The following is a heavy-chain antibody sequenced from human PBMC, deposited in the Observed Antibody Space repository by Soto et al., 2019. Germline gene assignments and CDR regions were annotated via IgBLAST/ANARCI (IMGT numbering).Heavy chain of an antibody. CDR1: GYSFATHW. Sequence: GRSLKISCKGSGYSFATHWVGWVRQMPGKGLEWMGIIYPGDSDTRYSPSFQGQVTISADESITTAYLQWTSLKASDTAIYYCARYQFDYIWGTSAYFDSWGQGTLVTVSS. J-gene: IGHJ4*02. V-gene: IGHV5-51*03. D-gene: IGHD3-16*01. CDR2: IYPGDSDT. CDR3: ARYQFDYIWGTSAYFDS.